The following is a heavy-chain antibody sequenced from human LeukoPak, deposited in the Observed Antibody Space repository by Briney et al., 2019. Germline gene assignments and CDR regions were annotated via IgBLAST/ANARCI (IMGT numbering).Heavy chain of an antibody. V-gene: IGHV4-38-2*01. Sequence: SETLSLTCAVSGYSISSGYYWGWIRQPPGKGLEWIGSIYHSGSTYYNPSLKSRVTISVDTSKNQFSLKLSSVTAADTAVYYCARVRGSGYSYGYWYFDYWGQGTLVTVSS. CDR2: IYHSGST. J-gene: IGHJ4*02. D-gene: IGHD5-18*01. CDR1: GYSISSGYY. CDR3: ARVRGSGYSYGYWYFDY.